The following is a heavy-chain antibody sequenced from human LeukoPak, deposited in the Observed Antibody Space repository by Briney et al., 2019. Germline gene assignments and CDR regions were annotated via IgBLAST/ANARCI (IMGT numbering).Heavy chain of an antibody. V-gene: IGHV3-48*04. CDR2: ISSSSSTI. CDR1: GFTFSSYS. Sequence: GSLRLSCAASGFTFSSYSMNWVRQAPGKGLEWVSYISSSSSTIYYADSVKGRFTISRDNAKNSLYLQMNSLRAEDTAVYYCARDGVPAAIRGWFDPWGQGTLVTVPS. CDR3: ARDGVPAAIRGWFDP. J-gene: IGHJ5*02. D-gene: IGHD2-2*02.